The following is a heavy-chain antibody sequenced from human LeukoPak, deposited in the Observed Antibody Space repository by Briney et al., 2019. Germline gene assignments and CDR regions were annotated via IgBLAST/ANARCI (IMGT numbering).Heavy chain of an antibody. V-gene: IGHV4-4*09. CDR1: GGSISNYY. D-gene: IGHD6-6*01. J-gene: IGHJ4*02. CDR3: ARHSSAF. Sequence: SETLSLTCTVSGGSISNYYWSWIRQPPGKGLEWIGYIYTSGSTNYNPSLKSRVTISLDTSKNQFSLKLSSVTAADTAGYYCARHSSAFWSQGTLVTVSS. CDR2: IYTSGST.